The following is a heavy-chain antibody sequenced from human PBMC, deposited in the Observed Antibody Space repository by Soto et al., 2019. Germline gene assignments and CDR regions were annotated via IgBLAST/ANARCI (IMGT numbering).Heavy chain of an antibody. CDR1: GFTFSTYG. Sequence: QVQLVESGGGVVQPGRSLRLSCAASGFTFSTYGIHWVRQAPGKGLEWVAAIFYDGSRKFYTDSVKGRFTISRDNSKNTVYLQMNGLRAQETAVYYCARDQAEIVAAPIDGNALSNWFDPWGQGTLVTVSS. CDR2: IFYDGSRK. D-gene: IGHD5-12*01. CDR3: ARDQAEIVAAPIDGNALSNWFDP. V-gene: IGHV3-33*01. J-gene: IGHJ5*02.